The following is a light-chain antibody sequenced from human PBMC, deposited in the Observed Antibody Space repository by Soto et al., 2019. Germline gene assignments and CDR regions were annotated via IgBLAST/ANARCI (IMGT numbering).Light chain of an antibody. CDR3: QQYSTWPLT. V-gene: IGKV3-15*01. Sequence: EIVMTQSPATLSVSPGEGATLSCRASQSVSSNLAWYQQKPGQAPRLLILGASTRATGIPARFSGSGSGTEFSLTISALQSEDFAIYYCQQYSTWPLTFGGGTKVGIK. J-gene: IGKJ4*01. CDR2: GAS. CDR1: QSVSSN.